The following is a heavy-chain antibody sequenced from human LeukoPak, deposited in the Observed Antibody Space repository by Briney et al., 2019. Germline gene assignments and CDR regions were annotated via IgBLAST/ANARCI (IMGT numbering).Heavy chain of an antibody. CDR1: GYSFTSYW. Sequence: GESLKISCKGSGYSFTSYWIGWVRQMPGKGLKWMGIIYPGDSDTRYSPSFQGQVTISADKSISTAYLQWSSLKASDTAMYYCARQTYYYDSNGSQIDYWGQGTLVTVSS. V-gene: IGHV5-51*01. J-gene: IGHJ4*02. CDR3: ARQTYYYDSNGSQIDY. CDR2: IYPGDSDT. D-gene: IGHD3-22*01.